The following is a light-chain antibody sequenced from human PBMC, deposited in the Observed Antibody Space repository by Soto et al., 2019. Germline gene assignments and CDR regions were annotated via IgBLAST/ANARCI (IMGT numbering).Light chain of an antibody. J-gene: IGKJ1*01. CDR2: KAS. CDR1: QSISSW. CDR3: QQYNNYPRT. Sequence: DIQMTQSPSTLSASVGDRVTITCRASQSISSWLAWYQQTPGKAPKVLIYKASSLESGVPSRFSGSGSGTEFTLAISSLQPDDFGTYYSQQYNNYPRTFGQGTKVEV. V-gene: IGKV1-5*03.